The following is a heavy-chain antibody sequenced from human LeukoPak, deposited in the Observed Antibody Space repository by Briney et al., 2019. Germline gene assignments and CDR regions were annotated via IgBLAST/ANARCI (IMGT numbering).Heavy chain of an antibody. CDR3: AWGGMAAFDS. CDR2: ISSSGNTR. Sequence: PGGSLRLSCAASGFTFSDYYMSWIRQAPGKGLEWVADISSSGNTRYYGDSVKGRFTISRDNAKNSLYLQMNSLRAEDTAVYYCAWGGMAAFDSWGQGTLVTVSS. D-gene: IGHD3-16*01. V-gene: IGHV3-11*04. CDR1: GFTFSDYY. J-gene: IGHJ4*02.